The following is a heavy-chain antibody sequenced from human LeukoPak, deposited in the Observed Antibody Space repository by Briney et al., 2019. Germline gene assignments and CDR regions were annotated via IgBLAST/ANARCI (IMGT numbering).Heavy chain of an antibody. V-gene: IGHV1-8*01. CDR3: ALGGSGSYYLDY. CDR2: MNPNSGNT. D-gene: IGHD3-10*01. Sequence: GASVKVSCKASGYTFTSYDINWVRQATGQGLEWMGWMNPNSGNTGYAQKFQGRVTMTRNTSISTAFMELSSLRSEDTAVYYCALGGSGSYYLDYWGQGTLVTVSS. CDR1: GYTFTSYD. J-gene: IGHJ4*02.